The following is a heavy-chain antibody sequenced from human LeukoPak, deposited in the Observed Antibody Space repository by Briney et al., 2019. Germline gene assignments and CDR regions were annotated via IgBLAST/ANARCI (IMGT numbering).Heavy chain of an antibody. CDR3: ARRPSPSTMTTPFDF. CDR2: INHRGST. V-gene: IGHV4-34*01. Sequence: SETLSLTCGVYKGSLTGYYWSWIRQPQPPGRGLEWIGEINHRGSTNYNPSLNSRVTMSVDMSKKQFSLKVSSVTAADTAIYYCARRPSPSTMTTPFDFWGQGTLVTVSS. J-gene: IGHJ4*02. D-gene: IGHD4-17*01. CDR1: KGSLTGYY.